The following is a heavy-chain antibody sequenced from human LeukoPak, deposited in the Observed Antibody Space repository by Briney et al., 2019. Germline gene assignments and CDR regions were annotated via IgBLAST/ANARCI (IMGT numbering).Heavy chain of an antibody. V-gene: IGHV3-23*01. CDR3: ARHISPWKFPDAFDM. CDR2: ISDSGNT. CDR1: GFTLSSYA. Sequence: GSLRLSCAASGFTLSSYAMSWVRQAPGKGLEWVSAISDSGNTYHADSVKGRFTISRDNSKNTLDLQMNSLKPEDTAFYYCARHISPWKFPDAFDMWGQGTMVTVS. D-gene: IGHD1-1*01. J-gene: IGHJ3*02.